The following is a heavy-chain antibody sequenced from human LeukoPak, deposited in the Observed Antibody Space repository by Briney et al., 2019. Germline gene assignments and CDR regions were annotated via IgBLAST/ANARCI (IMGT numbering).Heavy chain of an antibody. J-gene: IGHJ4*02. CDR2: INSDGSST. CDR1: GFTFSSYW. V-gene: IGHV3-74*01. D-gene: IGHD3-16*02. CDR3: AKGGSYRSQPYFDY. Sequence: GGSLRLSCAASGFTFSSYWMHWVRQAPGKGLVWVSRINSDGSSTSYADSVKGRFTISRDNSKNTVYLQMNSLRAEDTAVYYCAKGGSYRSQPYFDYWGQGTPVTVSS.